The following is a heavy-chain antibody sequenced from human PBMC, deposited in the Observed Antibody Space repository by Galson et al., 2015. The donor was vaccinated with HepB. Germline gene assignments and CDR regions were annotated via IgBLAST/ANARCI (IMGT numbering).Heavy chain of an antibody. Sequence: QSGAEVKKPGESLRISCETSGYTFSGYWISWVRQMPGKGLEWMGRFDPSDSHTYYSPSFQGHVTISADKSISTAYLQWSSLKASDTAMYYCARQVGVKQVAREGYWGQGTLVTVSS. CDR3: ARQVGVKQVAREGY. J-gene: IGHJ4*02. V-gene: IGHV5-10-1*01. CDR2: FDPSDSHT. D-gene: IGHD1-26*01. CDR1: GYTFSGYW.